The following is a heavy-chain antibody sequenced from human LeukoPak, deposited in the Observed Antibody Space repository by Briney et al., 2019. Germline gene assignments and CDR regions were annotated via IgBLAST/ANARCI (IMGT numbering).Heavy chain of an antibody. CDR2: VYYTGST. Sequence: PSETLSLTCTVSGASISNYFWNWIRQPPGKGLEWIGYVYYTGSTKYIPSLDSRVTISLDTSKNQFSLRLSSVTTADTAVYYCARAEFSTTHDAFDVWGQGTVITVSS. CDR1: GASISNYF. J-gene: IGHJ3*01. V-gene: IGHV4-59*01. CDR3: ARAEFSTTHDAFDV. D-gene: IGHD3-16*02.